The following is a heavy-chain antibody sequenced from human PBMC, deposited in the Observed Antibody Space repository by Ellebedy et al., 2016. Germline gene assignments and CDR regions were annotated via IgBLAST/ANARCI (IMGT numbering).Heavy chain of an antibody. Sequence: SETLSLTXAVSGGSISSSNWWSWVRQPPGKGLEWIGEIYHSGSTNYNPSLKSRVTISVDKSKTQFSLKLSSVTAADTAVYCCARGPRTTVTTLEAFDIWGQGTMVTVSS. J-gene: IGHJ3*02. CDR2: IYHSGST. V-gene: IGHV4-4*01. CDR3: ARGPRTTVTTLEAFDI. CDR1: GGSISSSNW. D-gene: IGHD4-17*01.